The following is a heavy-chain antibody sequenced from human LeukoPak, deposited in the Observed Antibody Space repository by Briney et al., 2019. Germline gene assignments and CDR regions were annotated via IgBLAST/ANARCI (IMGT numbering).Heavy chain of an antibody. J-gene: IGHJ4*02. Sequence: GGSLRLSCAASGFTFSSYAMHWVRQAPGKGLEWVAVISYDGSNKYYADSVKGRFTISRDNSKNTLYLQMNSLRAEDTAVYYCARVSSGWADYWGQGTLVTVSS. CDR1: GFTFSSYA. D-gene: IGHD6-19*01. CDR2: ISYDGSNK. CDR3: ARVSSGWADY. V-gene: IGHV3-30-3*01.